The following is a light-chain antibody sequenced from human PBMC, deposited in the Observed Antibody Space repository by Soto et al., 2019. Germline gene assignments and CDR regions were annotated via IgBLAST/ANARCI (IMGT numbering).Light chain of an antibody. CDR3: CSHPSTNTHVV. CDR1: SSDVGYYNY. CDR2: DVY. V-gene: IGLV2-14*01. J-gene: IGLJ2*01. Sequence: QSALTQPASVSGSPGQSLTISCTGTSSDVGYYNYVSWYQQHPGKAPKLLIYDVYSRPSGVSNRFSGSKSGNTSSLTISGLQAEDEADYYSCSHPSTNTHVVFGGVTKVTVL.